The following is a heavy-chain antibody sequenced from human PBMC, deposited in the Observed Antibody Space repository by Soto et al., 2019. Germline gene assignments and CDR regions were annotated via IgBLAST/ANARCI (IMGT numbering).Heavy chain of an antibody. D-gene: IGHD6-19*01. J-gene: IGHJ5*02. Sequence: ESGGGVVQSGRSLTLSCAASGFSLRTYGMQWLRRAPGKGLEWVAFIWYDGTKKLYANSVKGRSTISKDNSNNILYLQMSGLRAEDTAVYYCARDVVTAVAGSVNWFDPWGQGTLVTVSS. CDR1: GFSLRTYG. V-gene: IGHV3-33*01. CDR3: ARDVVTAVAGSVNWFDP. CDR2: IWYDGTKK.